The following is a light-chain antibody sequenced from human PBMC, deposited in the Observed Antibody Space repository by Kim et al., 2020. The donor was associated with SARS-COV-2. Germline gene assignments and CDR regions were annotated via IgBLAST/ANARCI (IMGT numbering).Light chain of an antibody. V-gene: IGKV1-17*01. CDR2: GAS. CDR1: QDIRND. Sequence: ASVGDRFTITCRASQDIRNDLGWYQQNPGRAPKRLIYGASSLQSGVPSRFSGSGSGTEFTLTVSSVQPEDFATYFCLQHSTYPITFVEGTRLEIK. CDR3: LQHSTYPIT. J-gene: IGKJ5*01.